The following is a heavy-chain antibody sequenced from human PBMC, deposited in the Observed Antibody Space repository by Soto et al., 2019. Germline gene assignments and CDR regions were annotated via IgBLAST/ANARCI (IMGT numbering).Heavy chain of an antibody. J-gene: IGHJ3*02. D-gene: IGHD6-6*01. Sequence: GGSLRLSCAASGFTFSSYAMSWVRQAPGKGLEWVSAISGSGGSTYYADSVKGRFTISRDNSKNTLYLQMNSLRAEDTAVYYCQQLVKEDDAFDIWGQGTMVTVSS. V-gene: IGHV3-23*01. CDR2: ISGSGGST. CDR1: GFTFSSYA. CDR3: QQLVKEDDAFDI.